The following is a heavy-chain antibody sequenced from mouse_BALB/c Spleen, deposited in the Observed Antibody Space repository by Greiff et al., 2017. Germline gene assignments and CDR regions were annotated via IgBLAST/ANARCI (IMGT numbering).Heavy chain of an antibody. CDR2: INPSNGRT. J-gene: IGHJ3*01. D-gene: IGHD1-1*02. Sequence: QVQLQQPGAELVKPGASVKLSCKASGYTFTSYWMHWVKQRPGQGLEWIGEINPSNGRTNYNEKFKSKATLTVDKSSSTAYMQLSSLTSEDSAVYYCARYGFAYWGQGTLVTVSA. V-gene: IGHV1S81*02. CDR3: ARYGFAY. CDR1: GYTFTSYW.